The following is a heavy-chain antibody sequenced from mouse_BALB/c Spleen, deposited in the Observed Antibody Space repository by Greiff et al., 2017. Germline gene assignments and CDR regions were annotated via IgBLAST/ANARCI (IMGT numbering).Heavy chain of an antibody. CDR1: GISITTGNYR. CDR3: ARGLYYGSSCFDY. CDR2: IYYSGTI. Sequence: EVQLVESGPGLVKPSQTVSLTCTVTGISITTGNYRWSWIRQFPGNKLEWIGYIYYSGTITYNPSLTSRTTITRDTSKNQFFLEMNSLTAEDTATYDCARGLYYGSSCFDYWGQGTTLTVSS. V-gene: IGHV3-5*02. D-gene: IGHD1-1*01. J-gene: IGHJ2*01.